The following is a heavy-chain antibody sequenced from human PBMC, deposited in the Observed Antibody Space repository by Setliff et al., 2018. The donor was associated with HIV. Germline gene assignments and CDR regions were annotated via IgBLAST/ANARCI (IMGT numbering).Heavy chain of an antibody. Sequence: KVSCKTSGGTLSNYVITWVRQAPGQGLEWMGMIIPMYNIPAYAQKFQGRVTFTADESTSTAYMGLSSLSSEDTAVYYCARDQTGVAAAAFGGGSAWSDEGFDIWGQGTMVTVSS. CDR2: IIPMYNIP. J-gene: IGHJ3*02. CDR3: ARDQTGVAAAAFGGGSAWSDEGFDI. V-gene: IGHV1-69*15. D-gene: IGHD6-13*01. CDR1: GGTLSNYV.